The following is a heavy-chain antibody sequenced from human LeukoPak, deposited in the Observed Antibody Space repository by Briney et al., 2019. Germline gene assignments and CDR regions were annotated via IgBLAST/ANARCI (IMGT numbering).Heavy chain of an antibody. CDR3: AKAITMIVVVPDAFDI. V-gene: IGHV3-23*01. Sequence: GGSLRLSCAASGFTFSSYAMSWVRQAPGKGLEWVSAISGSGGNTYYADSVKGRFTISRDNSKNTLYLQMVSLRAEDTAVYYCAKAITMIVVVPDAFDIWGQGTMVIVPS. CDR2: ISGSGGNT. J-gene: IGHJ3*02. CDR1: GFTFSSYA. D-gene: IGHD3-22*01.